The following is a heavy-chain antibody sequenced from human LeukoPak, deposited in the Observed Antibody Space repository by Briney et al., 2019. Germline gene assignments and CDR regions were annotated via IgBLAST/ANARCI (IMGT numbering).Heavy chain of an antibody. CDR1: GYTFTSYA. J-gene: IGHJ3*02. D-gene: IGHD6-19*01. V-gene: IGHV7-4-1*02. Sequence: ASVKVSCKASGYTFTSYAMNWVRQAPGQGLEWMGWINTNTGNPTYAQGFTGRFVFSLDTSVSTAYLQISSLKAEDTAVYYCASRIAPPTPVAIFAFDIWGQGTMVTVSS. CDR2: INTNTGNP. CDR3: ASRIAPPTPVAIFAFDI.